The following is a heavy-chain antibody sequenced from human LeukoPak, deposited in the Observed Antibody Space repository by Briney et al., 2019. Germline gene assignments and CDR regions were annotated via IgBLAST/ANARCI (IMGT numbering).Heavy chain of an antibody. CDR3: AKHTISDY. Sequence: GESLKISCKGSGYSFSSYWINWVRQMPGKGLEWMGRNEPSDSYTNYNLPFQSHVTISADKSISTASLKWRRLMASHTAMFFCAKHTISDYWGRGKEVTVSS. D-gene: IGHD3-10*01. V-gene: IGHV5-10-1*01. CDR2: NEPSDSYT. J-gene: IGHJ4*02. CDR1: GYSFSSYW.